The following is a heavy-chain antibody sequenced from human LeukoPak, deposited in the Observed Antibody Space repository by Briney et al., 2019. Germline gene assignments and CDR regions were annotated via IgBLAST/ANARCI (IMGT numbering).Heavy chain of an antibody. V-gene: IGHV3-33*06. CDR2: IWYDGSNK. J-gene: IGHJ4*02. D-gene: IGHD2-2*01. Sequence: PGGSLRLSCAASGFTFSSYGMHWVRQAPGKGLEWVAVIWYDGSNKYYADSVKGRFTISRDNSKNTLYLQMNSLRAEDAAVYYCANGGVPAAMPILAETVTTLYWGQGTLVTVSS. CDR3: ANGGVPAAMPILAETVTTLY. CDR1: GFTFSSYG.